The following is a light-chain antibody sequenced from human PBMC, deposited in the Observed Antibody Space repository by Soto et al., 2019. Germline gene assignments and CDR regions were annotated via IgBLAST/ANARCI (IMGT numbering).Light chain of an antibody. CDR3: QHYGSSRT. CDR1: QGVSSNY. Sequence: EIVFTQSPGTLSLSPGERATLSCRASQGVSSNYLAWYQQKSGQAPRLLLYGTSSRATGIPERFSGSGSGTDFTPTISRLEPEDFAVYYCQHYGSSRTFGQGTKVDIK. CDR2: GTS. V-gene: IGKV3-20*01. J-gene: IGKJ1*01.